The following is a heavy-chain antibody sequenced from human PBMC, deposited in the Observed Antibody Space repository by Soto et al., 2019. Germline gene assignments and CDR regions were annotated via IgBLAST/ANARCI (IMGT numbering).Heavy chain of an antibody. CDR1: GDRFTDYY. Sequence: QVQLVQSGAEVKEPGASVTVSCRASGDRFTDYYMHWVRQAPGQGLEWMGWINPNSGVTKYAQKFQGWVTMTRDTSIRTVYVQLSRLIFDDTAIYYCARESVGATATLDYYYFYMDVWVTGTTVTVSS. D-gene: IGHD1-26*01. CDR2: INPNSGVT. J-gene: IGHJ6*03. CDR3: ARESVGATATLDYYYFYMDV. V-gene: IGHV1-2*04.